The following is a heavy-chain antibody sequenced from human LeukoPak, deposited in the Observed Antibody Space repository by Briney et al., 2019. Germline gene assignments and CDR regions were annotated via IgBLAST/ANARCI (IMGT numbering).Heavy chain of an antibody. Sequence: PGGSLRLSCAASGFTVSSNYMSWVRQAPGKGLEWVSILYSGSSTYYADSVKGRFTISRDTSRNTLYLQMNSPRAEDTAIYYCARARTYSSGWWYYFDYWGQGTPVTVSS. V-gene: IGHV3-66*01. CDR3: ARARTYSSGWWYYFDY. D-gene: IGHD6-19*01. CDR2: LYSGSST. CDR1: GFTVSSNY. J-gene: IGHJ4*02.